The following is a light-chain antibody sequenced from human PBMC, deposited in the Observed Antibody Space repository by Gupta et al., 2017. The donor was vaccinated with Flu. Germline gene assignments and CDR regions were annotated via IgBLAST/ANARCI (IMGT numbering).Light chain of an antibody. V-gene: IGLV1-51*01. CDR1: SPSIGNNY. J-gene: IGLJ1*01. Sequence: QSVFTQPPSAFAASGQEATILSSGSSPSIGNNYVSWYQQLPRTAPKLLIYDNDKRPSGIPDRFSGSKSGTSATLGITGLQTVDEADYYCETWDSSLSAGVFGPGTKVTVV. CDR3: ETWDSSLSAGV. CDR2: DND.